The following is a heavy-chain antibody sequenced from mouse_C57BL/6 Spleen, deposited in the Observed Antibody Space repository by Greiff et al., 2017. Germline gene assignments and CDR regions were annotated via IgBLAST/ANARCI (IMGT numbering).Heavy chain of an antibody. J-gene: IGHJ3*01. CDR3: AIEAPFRLRRAWFAY. Sequence: VKLQQSGAELMKPGDSVKLSCKATGYTFTGYWIEWVKQRPGHGLEWIGEILPGSGSTNYNEKLKGKATFTADTSSNTAYMQRSSLTTEDSAIYYCAIEAPFRLRRAWFAYWGQGTLVTVSA. V-gene: IGHV1-9*01. CDR1: GYTFTGYW. CDR2: ILPGSGST. D-gene: IGHD3-2*02.